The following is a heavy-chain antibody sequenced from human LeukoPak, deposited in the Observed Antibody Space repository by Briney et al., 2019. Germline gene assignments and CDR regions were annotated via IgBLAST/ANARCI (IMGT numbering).Heavy chain of an antibody. Sequence: GGSLRLSCAASGFTFSSYSMNWVRQAPGKGLEWVSSISSSSSYIYYADSVKGRFTISRDNAKNSLYLQMNSLRAEDTAVYYCARDLYYYDSSGSYYFDYWGQGTLVTVSS. V-gene: IGHV3-21*01. CDR2: ISSSSSYI. J-gene: IGHJ4*02. CDR3: ARDLYYYDSSGSYYFDY. D-gene: IGHD3-22*01. CDR1: GFTFSSYS.